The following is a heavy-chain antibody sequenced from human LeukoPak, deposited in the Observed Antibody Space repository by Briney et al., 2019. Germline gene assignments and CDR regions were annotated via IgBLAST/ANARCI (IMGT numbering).Heavy chain of an antibody. CDR3: ARELYCSGGSCYSDRSNWFDP. Sequence: GGSLRLSCAASGFTFSSYAMLWVRQAPGKGLEWVAVISYDGSNKYYADSVKGRFTISRDNSKNTLYLQMNSLRAEDTAVYYCARELYCSGGSCYSDRSNWFDPWGQATLVTVSS. V-gene: IGHV3-30*04. CDR1: GFTFSSYA. D-gene: IGHD2-15*01. J-gene: IGHJ5*02. CDR2: ISYDGSNK.